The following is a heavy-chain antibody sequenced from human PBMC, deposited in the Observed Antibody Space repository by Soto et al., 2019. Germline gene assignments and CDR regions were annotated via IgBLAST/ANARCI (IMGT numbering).Heavy chain of an antibody. D-gene: IGHD1-26*01. J-gene: IGHJ4*02. V-gene: IGHV1-18*01. Sequence: QVQLVQSGAEVKKPGASVKVSCKASGYTFTSYGISWVRQAPGQGLEWMGWLSAYNGNTNYAQKLQGRVTMTTDTSTSTAYMELRSLRSDDTAVYYCARVAVGATTPYYFDYWGQGTLVTVSS. CDR1: GYTFTSYG. CDR3: ARVAVGATTPYYFDY. CDR2: LSAYNGNT.